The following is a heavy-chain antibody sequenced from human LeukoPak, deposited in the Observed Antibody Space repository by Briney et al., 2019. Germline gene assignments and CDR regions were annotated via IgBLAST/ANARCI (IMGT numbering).Heavy chain of an antibody. V-gene: IGHV3-53*05. CDR1: GFTVSSNY. CDR3: AKDLIAAAGPRDYYYYYGMDV. D-gene: IGHD6-13*01. Sequence: GGSLRLSCAASGFTVSSNYMSWVRQAPGKGLEWVSVIYSGGSTYYADSVKGRFTISRDNSKNTLYLQMNSLRAEDTALYYCAKDLIAAAGPRDYYYYYGMDVWGQGTTVTVSS. CDR2: IYSGGST. J-gene: IGHJ6*02.